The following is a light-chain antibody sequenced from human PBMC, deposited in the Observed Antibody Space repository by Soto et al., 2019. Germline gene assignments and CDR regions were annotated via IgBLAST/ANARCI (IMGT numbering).Light chain of an antibody. J-gene: IGKJ1*01. CDR1: QSISRY. CDR3: QQRYSFST. V-gene: IGKV1-39*01. Sequence: DIQMTQSPSSLSASVGDRVSITCRASQSISRYLNWYQHKPGKAPNLLIYAASSLQSGVPSRFSGSGSGTDFTLTISGLQPEDFPTYYCQQRYSFSTFGQGTKVEIK. CDR2: AAS.